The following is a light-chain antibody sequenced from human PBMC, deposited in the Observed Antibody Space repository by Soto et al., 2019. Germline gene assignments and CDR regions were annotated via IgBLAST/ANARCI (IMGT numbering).Light chain of an antibody. CDR1: SSDVGGYNY. CDR3: SSYAGSSNV. J-gene: IGLJ1*01. Sequence: QSVLTQPPSASGSPGQSVAISCTGTSSDVGGYNYVSWYQQHPGKAPKLMIYEVNKRPSGVPDRFSGSKSGNKASLTVSGLQAEDEADYSCSSYAGSSNVVGSGTKVTVL. CDR2: EVN. V-gene: IGLV2-8*01.